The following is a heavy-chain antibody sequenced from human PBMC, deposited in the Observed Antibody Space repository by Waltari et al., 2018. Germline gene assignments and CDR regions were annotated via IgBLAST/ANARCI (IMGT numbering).Heavy chain of an antibody. CDR3: ARDGPLQIQSWYSFDY. CDR2: ISFDGIDE. D-gene: IGHD5-18*01. CDR1: GFTFSYHA. Sequence: QVQLVESGGGVVHPGRSLRLSCEASGFTFSYHAMHWVRQPPGKGREWCAGISFDGIDEDYLDSVRGRFTISRDDSKGTVNLQMNSLRPEDTAVYYCARDGPLQIQSWYSFDYWGQGSLVTVSS. V-gene: IGHV3-30-3*01. J-gene: IGHJ4*02.